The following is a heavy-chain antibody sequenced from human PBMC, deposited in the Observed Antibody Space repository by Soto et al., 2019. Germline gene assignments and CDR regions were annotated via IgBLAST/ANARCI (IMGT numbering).Heavy chain of an antibody. CDR2: IYHSGST. V-gene: IGHV4-30-2*01. CDR1: GGSISSGGYS. J-gene: IGHJ4*02. D-gene: IGHD1-1*01. CDR3: AAKPYNWNIWMVY. Sequence: SETLSLTCAVSGGSISSGGYSWSWIRQPPGKGLEWIGYIYHSGSTYYNPSLKSRVTISVDRSKNQFSLKLSSVTAADTAVYYCAAKPYNWNIWMVYWGPGIMVTVPQ.